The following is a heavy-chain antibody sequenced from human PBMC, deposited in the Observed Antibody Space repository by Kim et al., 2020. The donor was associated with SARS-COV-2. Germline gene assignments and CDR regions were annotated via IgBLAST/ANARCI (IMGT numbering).Heavy chain of an antibody. CDR3: ARDLNGSGSYWYYYYYGMDV. J-gene: IGHJ6*02. V-gene: IGHV1-69*06. D-gene: IGHD3-10*01. Sequence: SVKVSCKASGGTFSSYAISWVRQAPGQGLEWMGGIIPIFVTANYAQKFQGRVTITADKSTSTAYMELSSLRSEDTAVYYCARDLNGSGSYWYYYYYGMDVWGQGTTVTVSS. CDR1: GGTFSSYA. CDR2: IIPIFVTA.